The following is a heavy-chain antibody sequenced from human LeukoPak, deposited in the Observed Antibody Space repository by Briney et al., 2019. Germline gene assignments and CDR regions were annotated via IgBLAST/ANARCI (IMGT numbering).Heavy chain of an antibody. CDR3: ARDSDGGNSGY. V-gene: IGHV1-69*04. D-gene: IGHD4-23*01. J-gene: IGHJ4*02. CDR1: GGTFSSYA. Sequence: ASVKVSCKASGGTFSSYAISWVRQAPGQGLEWMGRIIPILGIANYAQKFQGRVTITEDKSTSTAYMELSSLRSEDTAVDYCARDSDGGNSGYWGQGTLVTVSS. CDR2: IIPILGIA.